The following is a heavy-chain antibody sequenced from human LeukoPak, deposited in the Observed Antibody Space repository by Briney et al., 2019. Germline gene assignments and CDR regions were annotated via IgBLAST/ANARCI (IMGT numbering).Heavy chain of an antibody. CDR2: IRFDGSNK. CDR3: AKDRLVATIYGLVDY. V-gene: IGHV3-30*02. J-gene: IGHJ4*02. Sequence: GGSLRLSCAASGFTFSNFGMHWVRQAPGKGLEWVALIRFDGSNKNYADSVKGRFTISRDNSRNTLYLQMNSLRAEDTAVCYCAKDRLVATIYGLVDYWGQGTLVTVSS. D-gene: IGHD5-12*01. CDR1: GFTFSNFG.